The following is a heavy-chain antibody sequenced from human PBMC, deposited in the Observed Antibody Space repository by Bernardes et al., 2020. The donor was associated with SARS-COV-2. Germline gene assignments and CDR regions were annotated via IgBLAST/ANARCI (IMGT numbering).Heavy chain of an antibody. Sequence: GGSLRLSCAASGFSFSTYTMLWVRQAPGKGLEWMAFISSDGSYKSYADSVRGRFTISRDNSKNTLYLQMNDLRAEDTSVYFCARDSQKYDCIDYWGQGTLVTVSS. D-gene: IGHD3-3*01. V-gene: IGHV3-30*01. CDR1: GFSFSTYT. CDR2: ISSDGSYK. CDR3: ARDSQKYDCIDY. J-gene: IGHJ4*02.